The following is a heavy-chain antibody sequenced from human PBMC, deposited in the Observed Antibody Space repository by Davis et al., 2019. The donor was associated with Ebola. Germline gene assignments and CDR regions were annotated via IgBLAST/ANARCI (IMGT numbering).Heavy chain of an antibody. Sequence: GGSLRLSCKDSGNSFNTHWIGWVRQMPGKGLEWMGIIYTGDSDTRYSPSFRGQVTISADKSIKTAFLQWSSLKASDTAIYYCATLRRAITGFDDGYDIWGQGTMVTVSS. D-gene: IGHD5-24*01. V-gene: IGHV5-51*01. J-gene: IGHJ3*02. CDR1: GNSFNTHW. CDR2: IYTGDSDT. CDR3: ATLRRAITGFDDGYDI.